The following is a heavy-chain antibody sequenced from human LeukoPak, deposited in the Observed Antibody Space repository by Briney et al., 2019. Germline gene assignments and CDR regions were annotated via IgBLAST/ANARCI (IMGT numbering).Heavy chain of an antibody. CDR3: AKSVGGVGGSYNY. Sequence: PGGSLRLSCAASGFTFSSYAMSWVRQAAGNGLEWVSAISGSGDSTSYADSVKGRFTISRDTSKNTLYLQMNSLRAEDTAVYYCAKSVGGVGGSYNYWGQGTLVTVSS. J-gene: IGHJ4*02. D-gene: IGHD3-16*01. CDR1: GFTFSSYA. CDR2: ISGSGDST. V-gene: IGHV3-23*01.